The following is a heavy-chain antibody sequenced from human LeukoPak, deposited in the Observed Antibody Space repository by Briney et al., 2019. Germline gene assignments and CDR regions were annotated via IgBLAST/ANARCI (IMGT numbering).Heavy chain of an antibody. V-gene: IGHV3-74*01. D-gene: IGHD4/OR15-4a*01. CDR1: GFTFSFYW. J-gene: IGHJ5*02. CDR2: INSDGSFT. CDR3: AREVRENWFDP. Sequence: QAGGSLRLSCAASGFTFSFYWMHWVRQAPGKGLVWVSRINSDGSFTRYADSVKGRFTISRDNAKNTLYLQMNSLRADDTAVYYCAREVRENWFDPWGQGTLVTVSS.